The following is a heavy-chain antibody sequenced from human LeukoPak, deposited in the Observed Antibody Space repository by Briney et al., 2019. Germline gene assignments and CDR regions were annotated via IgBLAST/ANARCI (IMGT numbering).Heavy chain of an antibody. V-gene: IGHV3-13*01. D-gene: IGHD2-8*02. Sequence: GGSLRLSCAASGFSFSISDFHWVRHAAGKGLEWVSAIGTGGDTYYGDSVKDRFTISRENAKNSLYLQMNNLRTGDSAVYYCAREVVDGSSWDWASDLWGRGTLVTVSS. CDR3: AREVVDGSSWDWASDL. J-gene: IGHJ2*01. CDR1: GFSFSISD. CDR2: IGTGGDT.